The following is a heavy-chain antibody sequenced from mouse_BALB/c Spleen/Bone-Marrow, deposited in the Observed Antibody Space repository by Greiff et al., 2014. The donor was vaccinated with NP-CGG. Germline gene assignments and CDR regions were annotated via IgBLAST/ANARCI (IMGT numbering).Heavy chain of an antibody. V-gene: IGHV5-12*02. CDR3: ARQGTLDY. CDR2: ISNGGGST. J-gene: IGHJ4*01. Sequence: EVNVVESGGGLVQPGGSLKLSCATSGFTFRDYYMYWVRQTPEKRLEWVAYISNGGGSTYYSDTVKGRFTISRDNAKNTLYLQMSRLKSEDTAMYYCARQGTLDYWGQGTSVTVSS. CDR1: GFTFRDYY.